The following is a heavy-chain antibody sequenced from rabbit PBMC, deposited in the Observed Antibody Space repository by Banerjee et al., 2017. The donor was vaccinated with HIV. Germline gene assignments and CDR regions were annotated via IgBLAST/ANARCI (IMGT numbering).Heavy chain of an antibody. CDR3: ARGDGSSGWGGL. D-gene: IGHD4-1*01. V-gene: IGHV1S45*01. Sequence: QEQLVESGGGLVKPGASLTLTCKASGFSFSSGYDMCWVRQAPGKGLEWIACIYTGSGSTYYANWAKGRFTVSKTSSTTVTLQMTSLTAADTATYFCARGDGSSGWGGLWGPGTLVTDS. J-gene: IGHJ4*01. CDR1: GFSFSSGYD. CDR2: IYTGSGST.